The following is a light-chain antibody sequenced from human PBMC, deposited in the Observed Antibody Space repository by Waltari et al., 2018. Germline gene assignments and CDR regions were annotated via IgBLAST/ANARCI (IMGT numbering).Light chain of an antibody. CDR3: QQYLQLPPAIT. Sequence: ILLTQSPATLSVSPGERATLSCRAGQNIYPSLAWYQHKPGQAPRLLIYGAATRAAYIPARFSGSGFGTDFSLTINSLQSEDFSVYYCQQYLQLPPAITFGPGTRLDFK. V-gene: IGKV3-15*01. J-gene: IGKJ5*01. CDR2: GAA. CDR1: QNIYPS.